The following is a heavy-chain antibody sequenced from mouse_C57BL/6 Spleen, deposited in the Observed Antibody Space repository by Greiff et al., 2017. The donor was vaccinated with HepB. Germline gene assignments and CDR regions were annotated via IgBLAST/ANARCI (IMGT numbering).Heavy chain of an antibody. D-gene: IGHD1-1*01. CDR2: IRNKANGYTT. Sequence: EVKLQESGGGLVQPGGSLSLSCAASGFTFTDYYMSLVRQPPGKALEWLGFIRNKANGYTTEYSASVKGRFTTSRDNSQSILYLQMNALRAEDSATYYCARGYYGSYFDNWGQGTTLTVSS. CDR1: GFTFTDYY. V-gene: IGHV7-3*01. CDR3: ARGYYGSYFDN. J-gene: IGHJ2*01.